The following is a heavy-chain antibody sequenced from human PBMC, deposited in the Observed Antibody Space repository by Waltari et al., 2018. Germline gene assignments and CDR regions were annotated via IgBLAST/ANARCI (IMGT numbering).Heavy chain of an antibody. CDR1: GGSLSISSYY. CDR2: IYYSGST. V-gene: IGHV4-39*07. CDR3: ASDSLKNYDYMDV. J-gene: IGHJ6*03. Sequence: QLQLQESGPGLVKPSETLSLTCTLSGGSLSISSYYWGWIRQPPGKGLEWIGSIYYSGSTYSNPSLKSRVTISVDTSKNQFSLKLSSVTAADTAVYYCASDSLKNYDYMDVWGKGTTVTISS.